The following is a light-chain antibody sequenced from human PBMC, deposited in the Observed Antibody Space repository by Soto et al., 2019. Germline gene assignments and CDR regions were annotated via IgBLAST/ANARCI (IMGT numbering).Light chain of an antibody. V-gene: IGKV1-5*03. CDR2: KSS. CDR1: QSVSIW. Sequence: DIQMTQSPSTLSASEGDRVTISCRASQSVSIWLAWYQQKPGRAPKLLIYKSSILESGVPSRFSGSGSGTEFTLTISSLQPDDFATYYCQQSYSILLTFGGGTKVEIK. J-gene: IGKJ4*01. CDR3: QQSYSILLT.